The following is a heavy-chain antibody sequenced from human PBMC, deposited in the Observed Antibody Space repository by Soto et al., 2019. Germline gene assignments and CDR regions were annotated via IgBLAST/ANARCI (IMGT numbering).Heavy chain of an antibody. CDR3: AKWPNWFDP. D-gene: IGHD2-8*01. Sequence: QVPLQESGPGLVKPSETLSLTCTVSGGSVSSGTYYWSWIRQPPGKGLEWIGYISYSGSTNYNPSLKSRVTISVDTSKNQFSLKLSSVTAADTAVYYCAKWPNWFDPGGQGTLVSVSS. J-gene: IGHJ5*02. CDR1: GGSVSSGTYY. CDR2: ISYSGST. V-gene: IGHV4-61*01.